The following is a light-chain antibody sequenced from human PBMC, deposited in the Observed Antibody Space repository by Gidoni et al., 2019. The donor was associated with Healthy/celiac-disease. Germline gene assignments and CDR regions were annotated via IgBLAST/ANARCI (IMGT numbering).Light chain of an antibody. CDR2: DAS. V-gene: IGKV1-33*01. J-gene: IGKJ2*01. Sequence: DIQMTQSPSSLSASVGDRVTITCQASQDISNYLNRYQQKPGKAPKLLIYDASTLETGVPSRFSGSGSGTDFTFPISSLQPADIATYYCQQYDNLPYTFGQGTKLEIK. CDR3: QQYDNLPYT. CDR1: QDISNY.